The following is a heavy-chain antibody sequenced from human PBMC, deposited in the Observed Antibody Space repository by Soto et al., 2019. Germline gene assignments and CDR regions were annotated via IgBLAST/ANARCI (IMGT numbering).Heavy chain of an antibody. CDR2: ISGGGGST. CDR3: AKEKAPVWNCKYYMDV. J-gene: IGHJ6*03. Sequence: GGSLRLSCAASGFTFSSYAMSWVRQAPGKGLEWVPAISGGGGSTYYADSVKGRFTISRDNSKNTLYLQMNSLRAEDTAVYYCAKEKAPVWNCKYYMDVWGKGTTVTVSS. D-gene: IGHD1-7*01. CDR1: GFTFSSYA. V-gene: IGHV3-23*01.